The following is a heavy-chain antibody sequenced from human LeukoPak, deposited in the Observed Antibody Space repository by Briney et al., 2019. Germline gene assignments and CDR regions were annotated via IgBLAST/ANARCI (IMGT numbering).Heavy chain of an antibody. V-gene: IGHV3-30-3*01. Sequence: GRSLRLPCAASKFTFNTYAMHWVRQAPGRGLEWLAIISYDGDKESYADSVKGRFTISRDNSKSTLSLQMNSLKPEDTAIYYCARSGWEYCTSASCFSFDYWGQGTLVTVSS. D-gene: IGHD2-2*01. J-gene: IGHJ4*02. CDR1: KFTFNTYA. CDR3: ARSGWEYCTSASCFSFDY. CDR2: ISYDGDKE.